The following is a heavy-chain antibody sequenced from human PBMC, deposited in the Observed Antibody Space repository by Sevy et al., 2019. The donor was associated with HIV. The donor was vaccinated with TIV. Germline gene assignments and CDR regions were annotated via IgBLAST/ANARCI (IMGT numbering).Heavy chain of an antibody. CDR3: ARDVSSGWKWAIYYYYYMDV. J-gene: IGHJ6*03. CDR1: GFTFSSYS. CDR2: ISSSSSYI. Sequence: GGSLRLSCAASGFTFSSYSMNWVRQAPGKGLEWVSPISSSSSYIYYADSVKGRFTISRDNAKNSLYLQMNSLRAEDTAVYYCARDVSSGWKWAIYYYYYMDVWGKGTTVTVSS. D-gene: IGHD6-19*01. V-gene: IGHV3-21*01.